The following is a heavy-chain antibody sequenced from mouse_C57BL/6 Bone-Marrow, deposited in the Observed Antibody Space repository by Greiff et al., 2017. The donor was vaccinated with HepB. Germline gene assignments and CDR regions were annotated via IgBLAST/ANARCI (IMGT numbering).Heavy chain of an antibody. V-gene: IGHV5-6*01. CDR3: ARPVLGRAMDY. D-gene: IGHD4-1*01. CDR1: GFTFSSYG. CDR2: ISSGGSYT. J-gene: IGHJ4*01. Sequence: EVQVVESGGDLVKPGGSLKLSCAASGFTFSSYGMSWVRQTPDKRLEWVATISSGGSYTYYPESVKGRFTISRDNAKNTLYLQMSSLKSENTAMYFCARPVLGRAMDYWGQRTSVTLSS.